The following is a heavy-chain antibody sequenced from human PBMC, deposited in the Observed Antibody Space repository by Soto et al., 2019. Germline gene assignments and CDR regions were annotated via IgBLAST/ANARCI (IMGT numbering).Heavy chain of an antibody. CDR3: ARLGHNYGYEIDY. Sequence: GASVKPSCKDSGYTFTSYDINWVRQATGQGLEWMGWMNPNSGNTGYAQKFQGRVTMTRNASISTAYMELSSLRSEDTAVYYCARLGHNYGYEIDYWGQGTLVTVSS. J-gene: IGHJ4*02. CDR2: MNPNSGNT. D-gene: IGHD5-18*01. CDR1: GYTFTSYD. V-gene: IGHV1-8*01.